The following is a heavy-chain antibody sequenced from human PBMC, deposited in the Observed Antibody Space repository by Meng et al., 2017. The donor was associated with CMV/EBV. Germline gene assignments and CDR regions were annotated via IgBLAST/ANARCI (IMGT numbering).Heavy chain of an antibody. J-gene: IGHJ6*02. Sequence: SVKVSCKASGGTFSSYAISWVRQAPGQGLEWMGGIIPILGIANYAQKFQGRVTITADKSTSTAYMELSSLRSEDTAVYYCALGGMVPAAEYGMDVWGQGTTVTDSS. CDR2: IIPILGIA. CDR1: GGTFSSYA. CDR3: ALGGMVPAAEYGMDV. D-gene: IGHD2-2*01. V-gene: IGHV1-69*10.